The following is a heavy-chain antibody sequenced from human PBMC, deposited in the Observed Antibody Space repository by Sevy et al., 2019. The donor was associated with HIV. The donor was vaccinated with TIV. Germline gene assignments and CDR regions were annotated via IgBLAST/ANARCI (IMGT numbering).Heavy chain of an antibody. Sequence: GGSLRLSCAASGLRFSNYNMNWVRQAPGQGLEWVACISNSSSYIYYVVSVKGRFTISRDNAKNSLYLQMNSLRAEDTAVYYCASEKEQLVLWPYYGMDVWGQGTTVTVSS. J-gene: IGHJ6*02. D-gene: IGHD6-13*01. CDR3: ASEKEQLVLWPYYGMDV. CDR1: GLRFSNYN. CDR2: ISNSSSYI. V-gene: IGHV3-21*01.